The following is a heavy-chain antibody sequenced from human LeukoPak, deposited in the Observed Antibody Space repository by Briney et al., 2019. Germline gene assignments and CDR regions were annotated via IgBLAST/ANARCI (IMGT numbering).Heavy chain of an antibody. D-gene: IGHD2-21*02. CDR3: ARDSKCGGDCPWYFDL. CDR1: GFTVSSNY. J-gene: IGHJ2*01. Sequence: GGSLRLSCAASGFTVSSNYMSWVHPAPGKGLEWVSVNYSGGSTYSADSVKGRFTISRDNSKNTLYLQMNSLRAEDTAVYYCARDSKCGGDCPWYFDLWGRGTLVTVSS. V-gene: IGHV3-66*01. CDR2: NYSGGST.